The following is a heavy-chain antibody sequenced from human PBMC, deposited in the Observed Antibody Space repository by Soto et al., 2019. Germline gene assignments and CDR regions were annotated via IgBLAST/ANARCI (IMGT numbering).Heavy chain of an antibody. D-gene: IGHD3-10*01. J-gene: IGHJ4*02. V-gene: IGHV3-15*01. CDR2: IRSKTDGGTT. Sequence: EVQLVESGGGLVKPGGSLRLSCAASGFTFSNAWMSWVRQAPGKGLEWVGRIRSKTDGGTTDYATPLKGRFTISRDDSKNTLYLQMNSLKTEDSAVYYCKRDGSGIYDWGQGTLVTVSS. CDR3: KRDGSGIYD. CDR1: GFTFSNAW.